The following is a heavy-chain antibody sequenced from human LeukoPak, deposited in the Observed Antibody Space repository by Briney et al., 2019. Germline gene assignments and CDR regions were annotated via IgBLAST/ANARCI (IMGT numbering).Heavy chain of an antibody. D-gene: IGHD2-15*01. CDR3: ARVGCRGGTCYDD. CDR2: ISSGSNYI. J-gene: IGHJ4*02. V-gene: IGHV3-21*01. CDR1: GFTFSSYS. Sequence: PGGSLRLSCAASGFTFSSYSMYWVRQAPGKGLEWVSFISSGSNYIYYIDSVKGRFTISRDNAKNSLYLQMNSLRVEDTAIYYCARVGCRGGTCYDDWGQGTLVTVSS.